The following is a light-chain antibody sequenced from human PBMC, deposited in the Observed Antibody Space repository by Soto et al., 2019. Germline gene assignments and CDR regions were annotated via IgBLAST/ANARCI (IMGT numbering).Light chain of an antibody. J-gene: IGKJ1*01. CDR3: QQYGSSPLT. CDR2: GAS. CDR1: QSVSSSS. Sequence: EIVLTQSPGTLSLSPGERATLSCRASQSVSSSSLAWYQHQPGQAPRLLVYGASSRATGIPDRFSGSGSGTDFTLIISGLEPEDFALYYCQQYGSSPLTFGQGTKVDIK. V-gene: IGKV3-20*01.